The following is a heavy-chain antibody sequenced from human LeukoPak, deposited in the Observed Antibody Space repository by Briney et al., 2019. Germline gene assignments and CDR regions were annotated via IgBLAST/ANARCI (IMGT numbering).Heavy chain of an antibody. CDR3: ARGHRITIFGVVIHQYFQH. J-gene: IGHJ1*01. Sequence: ASVKVSCKXSGYTFTGYYMHWVRQAPGQGLEWMGWINPNSGGTNYAQKFQGRVTMTRDTSISTAYMELSRLRSDDTAVYYCARGHRITIFGVVIHQYFQHWGQGTLVTVSS. CDR1: GYTFTGYY. CDR2: INPNSGGT. V-gene: IGHV1-2*02. D-gene: IGHD3-3*01.